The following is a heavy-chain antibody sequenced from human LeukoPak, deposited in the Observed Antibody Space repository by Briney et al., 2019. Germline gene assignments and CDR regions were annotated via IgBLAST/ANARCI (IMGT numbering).Heavy chain of an antibody. CDR2: ISYNGNQ. J-gene: IGHJ3*02. CDR3: ARDPLDISRWTNAFDI. Sequence: GGSLRLSCAASGFTFVNCGFHWVRQAPVKALEWVAFISYNGNQKYGDSVKGRFTISRDNSKNTLYLQVNGLRPEDTAVYYCARDPLDISRWTNAFDIWGQGTMVSVSS. CDR1: GFTFVNCG. D-gene: IGHD2-2*03. V-gene: IGHV3-30-3*01.